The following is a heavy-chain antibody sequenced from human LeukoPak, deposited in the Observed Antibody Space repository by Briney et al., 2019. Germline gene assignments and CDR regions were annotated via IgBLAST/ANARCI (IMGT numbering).Heavy chain of an antibody. CDR2: ISGSGGST. CDR3: AKDDYYDSSGYYKGPIDY. CDR1: GFTFSSYA. Sequence: GGSLRLSCAASGFTFSSYAMSWVRQAPGKGLEWVSAISGSGGSTYYADSVKGRFTISRDNSKNTLYLQMNSLRAEDTAVYYCAKDDYYDSSGYYKGPIDYWGQGTLVTVSS. J-gene: IGHJ4*02. V-gene: IGHV3-23*01. D-gene: IGHD3-22*01.